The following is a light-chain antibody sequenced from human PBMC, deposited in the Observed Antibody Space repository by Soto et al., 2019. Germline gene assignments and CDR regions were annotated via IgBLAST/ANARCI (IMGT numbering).Light chain of an antibody. CDR3: QQRSNWLSIT. Sequence: EIVLTQSPATLSLSPGESATLSCRASQSVSNYLVWYQQKPGQAPRLLIYDASNRATGIPARFSGSGSGTDFTLTISSLEPEDFAVYYCQQRSNWLSITFGQGTRLEIK. CDR2: DAS. CDR1: QSVSNY. J-gene: IGKJ5*01. V-gene: IGKV3-11*01.